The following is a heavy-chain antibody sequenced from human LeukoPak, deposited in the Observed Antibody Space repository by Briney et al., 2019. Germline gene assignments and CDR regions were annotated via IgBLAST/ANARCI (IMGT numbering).Heavy chain of an antibody. V-gene: IGHV3-23*01. CDR3: ARDPNGDYIGAFDF. J-gene: IGHJ3*01. CDR2: ITGGGRT. Sequence: PWGSLRLSCAASGFTFNNYAVMWVRQAQGQGLEWASAITGGGRTYYADSVKGRFTISRDNSKNTLYLQMNRLRAEDTARYFCARDPNGDYIGAFDFLGQGTVVTVSS. D-gene: IGHD4-17*01. CDR1: GFTFNNYA.